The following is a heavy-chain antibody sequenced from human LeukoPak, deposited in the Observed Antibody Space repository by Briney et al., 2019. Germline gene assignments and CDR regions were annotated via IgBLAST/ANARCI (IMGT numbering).Heavy chain of an antibody. V-gene: IGHV1-2*02. CDR1: AYTFTGYY. CDR2: INPNSGGT. CDR3: AREGVDTAMVMDY. D-gene: IGHD5-18*01. J-gene: IGHJ4*02. Sequence: PSVKVSCKASAYTFTGYYMHRVRQAPGQGLAWMVWINPNSGGTNYAQKFQGRVTMTRDTSISTAYMELSRLRSDDTAVYYCAREGVDTAMVMDYWGQGTLVTVSS.